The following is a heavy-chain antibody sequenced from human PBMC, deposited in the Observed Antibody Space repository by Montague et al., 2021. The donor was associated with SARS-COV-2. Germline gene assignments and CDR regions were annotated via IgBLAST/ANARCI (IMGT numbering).Heavy chain of an antibody. CDR3: ARKASRGITIFGVVTALYYFDY. D-gene: IGHD3-3*01. J-gene: IGHJ4*02. CDR1: GGSISSSSYY. V-gene: IGHV4-39*01. CDR2: IYYSGST. Sequence: SETLSLTCTASGGSISSSSYYWGWIRQPPGKGLEWIGSIYYSGSTYYNPSLKSRVTISVDTSKNQFSLKLSSVTAADTAVYYCARKASRGITIFGVVTALYYFDYWGQGTLVTVSS.